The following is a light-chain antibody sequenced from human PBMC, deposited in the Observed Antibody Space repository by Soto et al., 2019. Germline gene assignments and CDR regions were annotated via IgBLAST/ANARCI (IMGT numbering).Light chain of an antibody. CDR3: QRYRNAVST. V-gene: IGKV3-15*01. CDR1: QSVSNN. J-gene: IGKJ1*01. CDR2: GAS. Sequence: IVLTQSPATLSVSPGGRTSLSCRASQSVSNNLAWYQQKPGQAPRLLVYGASTRAPCIGGRFSGRGCGTELTLILRILQSDDFAVYYCQRYRNAVSTFSQGTKVQI.